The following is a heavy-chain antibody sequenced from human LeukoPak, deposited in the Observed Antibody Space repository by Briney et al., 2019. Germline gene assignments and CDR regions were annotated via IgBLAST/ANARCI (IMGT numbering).Heavy chain of an antibody. V-gene: IGHV4-59*01. CDR1: GGSLSSYY. CDR3: ARVISGSGSYGFFDP. CDR2: IYYSGST. Sequence: SETLSLTCTVSGGSLSSYYWSWIRQPPGKGLEWIGYIYYSGSTNYNPSLKSRVTISVDTSKNQFSLKLSSVTAADTAVYYCARVISGSGSYGFFDPWGQGTLVTVSS. D-gene: IGHD3-10*01. J-gene: IGHJ5*02.